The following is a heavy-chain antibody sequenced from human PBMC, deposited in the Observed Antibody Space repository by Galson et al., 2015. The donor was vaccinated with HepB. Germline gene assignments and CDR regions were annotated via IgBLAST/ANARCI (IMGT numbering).Heavy chain of an antibody. D-gene: IGHD4-17*01. CDR3: ARDLYRYGALRYYYYYYMDV. Sequence: TLSLTCTVSGGSISSGSYYWSWIRQPAGKGLEWIGRIYTSGSTNYNPSLKSRVTMSVDTSKNQFSLKLSSVTAADTAVYYCARDLYRYGALRYYYYYYMDVWGKGTTVTVSS. CDR1: GGSISSGSYY. V-gene: IGHV4-61*02. J-gene: IGHJ6*03. CDR2: IYTSGST.